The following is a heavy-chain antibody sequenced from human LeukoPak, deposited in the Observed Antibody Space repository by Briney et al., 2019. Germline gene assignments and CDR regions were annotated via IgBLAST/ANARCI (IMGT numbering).Heavy chain of an antibody. D-gene: IGHD2-15*01. Sequence: PSETLSLTCAVYGGPFSNYYWNWIRQPPGQALEWIGEINHSGSTNYNPSLKSRVAISVDTSKNQFSLNLSSVTAADTAVYYCARLAENCSGGSCYFEYFQHWGQGTLVTVSS. CDR1: GGPFSNYY. CDR3: ARLAENCSGGSCYFEYFQH. V-gene: IGHV4-34*01. J-gene: IGHJ1*01. CDR2: INHSGST.